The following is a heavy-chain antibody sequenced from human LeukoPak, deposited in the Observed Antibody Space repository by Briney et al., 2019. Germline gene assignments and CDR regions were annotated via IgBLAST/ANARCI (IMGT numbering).Heavy chain of an antibody. CDR2: IIPIFGTA. CDR1: GGTFSSYA. D-gene: IGHD3-22*01. CDR3: AREGDSSGYYPLNF. J-gene: IGHJ4*02. V-gene: IGHV1-69*05. Sequence: GASVKVPCKASGGTFSSYAISWVRQAPGQGLEWMGRIIPIFGTANYAQKFQGRVTMTTDTSTSTAYMELRSLRSDDTAVYYCAREGDSSGYYPLNFWGQGTLVTVSS.